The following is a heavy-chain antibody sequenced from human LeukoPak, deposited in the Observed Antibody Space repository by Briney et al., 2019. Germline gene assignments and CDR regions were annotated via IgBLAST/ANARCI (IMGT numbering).Heavy chain of an antibody. Sequence: GGSLRLSCAASGFTFSSYWMSWVRQAPGKGLEWMANIKQDGSEKYYVDSVKGRFTISRDNAKNSLYLQMNSLRAEDTAVYYCARASDLGDFWSGYYVGYFDYWGQGTLVTVSS. CDR3: ARASDLGDFWSGYYVGYFDY. J-gene: IGHJ4*02. D-gene: IGHD3-3*01. CDR2: IKQDGSEK. CDR1: GFTFSSYW. V-gene: IGHV3-7*01.